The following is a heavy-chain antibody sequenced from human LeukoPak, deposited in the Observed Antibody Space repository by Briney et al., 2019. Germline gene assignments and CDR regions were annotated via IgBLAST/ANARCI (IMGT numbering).Heavy chain of an antibody. Sequence: PGGSLRLSCAASGFTFSTYWMSWVRQAPGKGLEWVANIEHDGSDQYYADSVEGRFTISRDNAKNSLYLQMNSLRAEDTAVYYCARHDSSGYYSFDYWGQGTLVTVSS. CDR1: GFTFSTYW. CDR3: ARHDSSGYYSFDY. J-gene: IGHJ4*02. CDR2: IEHDGSDQ. D-gene: IGHD3-22*01. V-gene: IGHV3-7*05.